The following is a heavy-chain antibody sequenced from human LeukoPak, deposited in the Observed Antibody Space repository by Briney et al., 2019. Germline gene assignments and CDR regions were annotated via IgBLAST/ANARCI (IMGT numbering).Heavy chain of an antibody. CDR2: IYPGDSDT. Sequence: GESLKISCKGSGYNFTTHWIGWVRQMPGKGLEWMGIIYPGDSDTKYSPSFQGQVTISADKSISTAYLQWSSLKASDTAMYYCARRLRWYNFDYWGQGTLVTVSS. D-gene: IGHD4-23*01. CDR1: GYNFTTHW. V-gene: IGHV5-51*01. J-gene: IGHJ4*02. CDR3: ARRLRWYNFDY.